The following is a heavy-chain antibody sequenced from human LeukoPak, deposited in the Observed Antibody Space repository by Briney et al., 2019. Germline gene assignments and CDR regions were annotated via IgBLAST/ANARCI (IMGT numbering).Heavy chain of an antibody. CDR3: ASPGTTVTTLYGMDV. D-gene: IGHD4-17*01. J-gene: IGHJ6*02. CDR1: GFTSSSYS. Sequence: GSLRRSCAASGFTSSSYSMNWVRQAPGKWREWVSYISSSSSTIYYADSVKGRFTISRDNTKNSLYLQMNSLRAEDTAVYYCASPGTTVTTLYGMDVWGQGTTVTVSS. CDR2: ISSSSSTI. V-gene: IGHV3-48*01.